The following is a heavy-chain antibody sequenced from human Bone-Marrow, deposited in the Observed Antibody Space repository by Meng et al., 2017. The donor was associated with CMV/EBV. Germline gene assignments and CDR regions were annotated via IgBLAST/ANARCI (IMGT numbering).Heavy chain of an antibody. CDR3: ARWGDEGATFGFDD. CDR2: ISSSSSYI. D-gene: IGHD1-26*01. V-gene: IGHV3-21*01. Sequence: GESLKISCAASGFTFSSYSMNWVRQAPGKGLEWVSSISSSSSYIDYADSVKGRFTISRDNAKNSLYLQMDSLGAEDTAMYFCARWGDEGATFGFDDWGQGTLVTVSS. J-gene: IGHJ4*02. CDR1: GFTFSSYS.